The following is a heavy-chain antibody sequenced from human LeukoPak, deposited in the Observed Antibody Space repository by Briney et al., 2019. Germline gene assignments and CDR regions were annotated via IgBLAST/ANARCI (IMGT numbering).Heavy chain of an antibody. Sequence: GRSLRLSCAASGFTFSSYGMHWVRQAPGKGLEWVAVISYDGSNKYYADSVKGRFTISRDNSKNTLYLQMNSLGAEDTAVYYCATDTRATTYYDFWSGYSLRGYFDYWGQGTLVTVSS. CDR2: ISYDGSNK. CDR3: ATDTRATTYYDFWSGYSLRGYFDY. D-gene: IGHD3-3*01. V-gene: IGHV3-30*03. CDR1: GFTFSSYG. J-gene: IGHJ4*02.